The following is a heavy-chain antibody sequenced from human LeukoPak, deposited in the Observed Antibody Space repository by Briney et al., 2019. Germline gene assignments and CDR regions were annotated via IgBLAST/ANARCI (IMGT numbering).Heavy chain of an antibody. J-gene: IGHJ4*02. CDR2: ISYDGSNK. CDR3: AKDGRAYYGSGVDY. CDR1: GFTFSSYG. Sequence: GGSLRLSCAASGFTFSSYGMHWVRQAPGKGLEWVAVISYDGSNKYYADSVKGRFTISRDNSKNTLYLQMNSLRAEDTAVYYCAKDGRAYYGSGVDYWGQGTLVTVSS. D-gene: IGHD3-10*01. V-gene: IGHV3-30*18.